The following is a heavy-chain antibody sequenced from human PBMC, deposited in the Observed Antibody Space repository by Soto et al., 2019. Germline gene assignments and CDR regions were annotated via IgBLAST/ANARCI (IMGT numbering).Heavy chain of an antibody. CDR1: GFTFSMYV. CDR2: MAYDGNRE. V-gene: IGHV3-30-3*01. J-gene: IGHJ4*02. CDR3: ARVGGSFYGAWDS. Sequence: QVQLVESGGGVVQPGRSLRLSCADSGFTFSMYVMHWVRQAPGKGLEWVAVMAYDGNREYYGDSVKGRFFVSRDNSKNTLSLQMNSLIPEDTAVYYCARVGGSFYGAWDSWGQGALVTVSS. D-gene: IGHD1-26*01.